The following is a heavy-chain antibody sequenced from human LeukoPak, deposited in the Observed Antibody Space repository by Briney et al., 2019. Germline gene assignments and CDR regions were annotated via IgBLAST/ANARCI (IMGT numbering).Heavy chain of an antibody. V-gene: IGHV1-18*01. D-gene: IGHD3-9*01. CDR1: GYTFTSYG. Sequence: GASVKVSCKASGYTFTSYGISWVRQAPGQGLEWMGWISAYNGNTNYAQKLQGRVTMTTDTSTSTVYMELRSLRSDDTAVYYCARDYDILTGLPYYYYGMDVWGQGTTVTVSS. CDR3: ARDYDILTGLPYYYYGMDV. CDR2: ISAYNGNT. J-gene: IGHJ6*02.